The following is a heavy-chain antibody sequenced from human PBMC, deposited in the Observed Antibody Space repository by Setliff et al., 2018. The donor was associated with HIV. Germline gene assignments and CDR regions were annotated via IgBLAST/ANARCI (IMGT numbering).Heavy chain of an antibody. Sequence: ETLSLTCTVSGGSITSYYWSWIRQPAGKGLEWFGRIYISGSTDYNPSLESRVTMSIDTSKNQFSLKLSYVTAADTAVYYCARGGGTGSFDYWGQGTLVTVSS. CDR2: IYISGST. J-gene: IGHJ4*02. CDR3: ARGGGTGSFDY. V-gene: IGHV4-4*07. CDR1: GGSITSYY. D-gene: IGHD3-16*01.